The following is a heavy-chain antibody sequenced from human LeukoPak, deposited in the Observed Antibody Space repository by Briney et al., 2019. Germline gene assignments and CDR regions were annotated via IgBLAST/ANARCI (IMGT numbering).Heavy chain of an antibody. CDR1: GFIFSGSW. Sequence: PGGSLGLSCTASGFIFSGSWMAWIRQAPGKGLEWVAIIKKDGSEKYCVDSMKGRFTISRDNAKNSLFLQMNSLRAEDTAIYYCTTDTWYSAGHWGQGTLVTVSS. CDR3: TTDTWYSAGH. CDR2: IKKDGSEK. D-gene: IGHD2-15*01. J-gene: IGHJ4*02. V-gene: IGHV3-7*03.